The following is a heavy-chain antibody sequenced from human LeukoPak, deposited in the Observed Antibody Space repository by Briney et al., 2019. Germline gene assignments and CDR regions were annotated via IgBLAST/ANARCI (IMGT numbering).Heavy chain of an antibody. Sequence: SETLSLTCTVSGGSIISNYWSWIRQPPGKGLGWIGYIYYSGSTNYNPSLKSRVTISVDTSKNQFSLKLSSVTAADTAVYYCARDRGDSSGWYEDYWGQGTLVTVSS. V-gene: IGHV4-59*01. J-gene: IGHJ4*02. CDR1: GGSIISNY. D-gene: IGHD6-19*01. CDR2: IYYSGST. CDR3: ARDRGDSSGWYEDY.